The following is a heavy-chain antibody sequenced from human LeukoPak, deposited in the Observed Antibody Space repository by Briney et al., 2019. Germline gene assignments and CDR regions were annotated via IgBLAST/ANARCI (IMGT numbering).Heavy chain of an antibody. CDR3: ARANGGGAYYPFDY. CDR1: GYSFTGYY. CDR2: INPYSGDT. V-gene: IGHV1-2*02. Sequence: HAASVKVSCKASGYSFTGYYIHWVRQAPGQGLEWMGWINPYSGDTDSAQKFQGRVAVTRDTSVTTAYMDLSRLTSDDTAVYYCARANGGGAYYPFDYWGQGALVTVSS. D-gene: IGHD4-17*01. J-gene: IGHJ4*02.